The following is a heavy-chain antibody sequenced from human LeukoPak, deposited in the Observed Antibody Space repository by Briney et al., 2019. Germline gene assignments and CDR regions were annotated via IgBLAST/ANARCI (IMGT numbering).Heavy chain of an antibody. CDR1: GFTFSSYS. CDR2: ISSSSSYI. CDR3: ARDFEGAYQLPSYYFDY. D-gene: IGHD2-2*01. J-gene: IGHJ4*02. V-gene: IGHV3-21*01. Sequence: GGSLRLSCAASGFTFSSYSMNWVRQAPGKGLEWVSSISSSSSYIYYADSVKGRFTISRDNAKNSLYLQMNSLRAEDTAVYYCARDFEGAYQLPSYYFDYWGQGTLVTVSS.